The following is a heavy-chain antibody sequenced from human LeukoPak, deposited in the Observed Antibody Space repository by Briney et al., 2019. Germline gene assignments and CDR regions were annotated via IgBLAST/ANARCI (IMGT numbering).Heavy chain of an antibody. J-gene: IGHJ4*02. CDR3: AKERRGYSYGYIDY. Sequence: PGGSLRLSCAASGFTFSTYNMNWVRQAPGKGLEWVSSISSTGSAKYYADSVRGRFTISRDNANHSLYLQMNSLRAEDTAVYYCAKERRGYSYGYIDYWGQGSLVPVSS. CDR2: ISSTGSAK. V-gene: IGHV3-21*01. CDR1: GFTFSTYN. D-gene: IGHD5-18*01.